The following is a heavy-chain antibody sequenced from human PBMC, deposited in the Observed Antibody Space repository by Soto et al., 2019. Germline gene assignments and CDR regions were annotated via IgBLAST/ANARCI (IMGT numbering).Heavy chain of an antibody. CDR1: GGSIGNYY. D-gene: IGHD3-3*01. CDR2: IDTSGST. Sequence: SETLSLTCTVSGGSIGNYYCNWIRQPAGKGLEWIGRIDTSGSTNYNPSLKSRVTMSVDTSKQEFSLKLSSVTAADTALYYCARGGQDFWSGPFDYWGRGALVTASS. CDR3: ARGGQDFWSGPFDY. J-gene: IGHJ4*02. V-gene: IGHV4-4*07.